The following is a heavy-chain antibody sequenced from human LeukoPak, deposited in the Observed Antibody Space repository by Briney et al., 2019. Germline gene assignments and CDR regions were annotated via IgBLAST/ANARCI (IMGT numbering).Heavy chain of an antibody. CDR1: GFMFSDYY. CDR3: ARRDWVSGAVRAFDI. J-gene: IGHJ3*02. Sequence: PGGSLRLSCVGSGFMFSDYYMSWIRQAPGKGLEWVSYISNDSVDKYYVDSVRGGFTISRDNAKKSMYLQMSGLRVEDTAVYYCARRDWVSGAVRAFDIWGQGTMVTVSS. D-gene: IGHD3-3*01. V-gene: IGHV3-11*04. CDR2: ISNDSVDK.